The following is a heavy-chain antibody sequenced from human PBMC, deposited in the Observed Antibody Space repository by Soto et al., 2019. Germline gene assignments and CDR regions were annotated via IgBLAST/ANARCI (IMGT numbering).Heavy chain of an antibody. CDR1: GYTFTKYG. V-gene: IGHV1-18*04. CDR2: IGVYNGTT. J-gene: IGHJ6*02. D-gene: IGHD2-2*02. Sequence: QEQLGQSGGEGKKPGASVRVSCKASGYTFTKYGITWVRQAPGQGLEWMGWIGVYNGTTNYARKLQGRVIMTADTSASPAYLELRSLRSDDTAVYYCSRARYCTSPSCYNHYYYGMDIWGQGPTVSVSS. CDR3: SRARYCTSPSCYNHYYYGMDI.